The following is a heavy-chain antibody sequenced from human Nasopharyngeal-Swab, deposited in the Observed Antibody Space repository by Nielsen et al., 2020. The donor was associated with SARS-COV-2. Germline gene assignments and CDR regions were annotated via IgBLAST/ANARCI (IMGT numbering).Heavy chain of an antibody. CDR2: ISSSGSTI. D-gene: IGHD5-12*01. J-gene: IGHJ4*02. CDR1: GFTFSDYY. Sequence: GESLKICCADSGFTFSDYYMSWIRQAPGKGLEWVSYISSSGSTIYYADSVKGRFTISRDNAKNSLYLQMNSLRAEDTAVYYCARARGYSGYGFDYWGQGTLVTVSS. CDR3: ARARGYSGYGFDY. V-gene: IGHV3-11*01.